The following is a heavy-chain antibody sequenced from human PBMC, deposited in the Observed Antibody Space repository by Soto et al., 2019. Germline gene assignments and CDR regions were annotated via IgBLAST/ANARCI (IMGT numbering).Heavy chain of an antibody. J-gene: IGHJ6*02. CDR2: IYHSGTT. CDR1: GGSISSDDFF. V-gene: IGHV4-31*03. Sequence: QVQLQESGPGLVKPSETLSLSCNVSGGSISSDDFFWSRVRQHPARGLEWIVYIYHSGTTYYNPSPPRRITISVDTSQNESSLKLRSVTAADTAVFFCARDEDHGSGLSGGMDVCGQGPAVTVS. D-gene: IGHD3-10*01. CDR3: ARDEDHGSGLSGGMDV.